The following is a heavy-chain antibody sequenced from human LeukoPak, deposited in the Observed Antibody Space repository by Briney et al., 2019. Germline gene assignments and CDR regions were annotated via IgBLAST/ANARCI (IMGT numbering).Heavy chain of an antibody. D-gene: IGHD2-2*01. V-gene: IGHV1-46*01. CDR1: GGTFSSYA. Sequence: VASVKVSCKASGGTFSSYAISWVRQAPGQGLEWMGIINSSDDLTTYAQKFQGRVTMTRDTSTSTVYVELSNLRSDDTAVYYCARGLRGVPAALDYWGQGTLVTVSS. J-gene: IGHJ4*02. CDR2: INSSDDLT. CDR3: ARGLRGVPAALDY.